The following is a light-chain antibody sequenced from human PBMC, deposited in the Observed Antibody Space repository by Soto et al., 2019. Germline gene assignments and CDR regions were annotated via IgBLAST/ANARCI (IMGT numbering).Light chain of an antibody. V-gene: IGLV2-14*01. CDR3: SSYTGSSTLVV. CDR1: SSDVGGYNY. J-gene: IGLJ2*01. Sequence: QSALTQPASVSGSPGQSITISCTGTSSDVGGYNYVSWYQQHPGKAPKLMIYDVSHRPSGVSNRFSGSKSGNTASLTISGLQAEDEADYYCSSYTGSSTLVVFGGGTKLTVL. CDR2: DVS.